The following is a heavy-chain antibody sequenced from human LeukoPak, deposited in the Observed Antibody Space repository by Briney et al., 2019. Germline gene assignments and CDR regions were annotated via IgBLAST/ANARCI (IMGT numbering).Heavy chain of an antibody. J-gene: IGHJ4*02. CDR1: GFTFSSYS. V-gene: IGHV3-48*02. CDR3: ARESLYCSGGSCYSVLGY. Sequence: GGSLRLPCAASGFTFSSYSMNWVRQAPGKGLEWVSYISSSSSTIYYADSVKGRFTISRDNAKNSLYLQMNSLRDEDTAVYYCARESLYCSGGSCYSVLGYWGQGTLVTVS. D-gene: IGHD2-15*01. CDR2: ISSSSSTI.